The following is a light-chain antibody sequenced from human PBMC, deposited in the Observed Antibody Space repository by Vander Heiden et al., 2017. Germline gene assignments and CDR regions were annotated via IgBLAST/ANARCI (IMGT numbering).Light chain of an antibody. CDR1: VLAKKY. V-gene: IGLV3-27*01. CDR2: KDS. J-gene: IGLJ2*01. Sequence: YALTQPSSVSVSPGQTARITCSGDVLAKKYARWFQQKPGQAPVLVIYKDSERPSGIPERFSGSSSGTTVTLTISGAQVEDEADYYCYSAADNNLVFGGGTKLTVL. CDR3: YSAADNNLV.